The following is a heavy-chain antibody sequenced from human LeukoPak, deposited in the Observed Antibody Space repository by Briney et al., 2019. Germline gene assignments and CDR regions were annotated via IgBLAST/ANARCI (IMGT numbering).Heavy chain of an antibody. CDR2: IRSKANSYAT. J-gene: IGHJ5*02. V-gene: IGHV3-73*01. D-gene: IGHD6-19*01. CDR3: AKGSLDLQWLAQPGAASGNWFDP. Sequence: GGSLRLSCAASGFTFSGSAMHWVRQASGKGLEWVGRIRSKANSYATAYAASVKGRFTISRDDSKNTAYLQMNSLRAEDTAVYYCAKGSLDLQWLAQPGAASGNWFDPWGQGTLVTVSS. CDR1: GFTFSGSA.